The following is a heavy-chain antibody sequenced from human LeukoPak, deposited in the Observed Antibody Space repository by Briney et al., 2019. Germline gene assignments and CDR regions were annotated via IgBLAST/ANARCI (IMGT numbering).Heavy chain of an antibody. D-gene: IGHD1-26*01. Sequence: GGSLRLSCAASGFTVSSNYMSWVRQAPGKGLEWVSVIYSGGSTYYADSVKGRLTISRDNSKNTLCLQMNSLRAEDTAVYYCAKVRAVWELPDYWGQGTLVTVSS. V-gene: IGHV3-66*01. J-gene: IGHJ4*02. CDR2: IYSGGST. CDR3: AKVRAVWELPDY. CDR1: GFTVSSNY.